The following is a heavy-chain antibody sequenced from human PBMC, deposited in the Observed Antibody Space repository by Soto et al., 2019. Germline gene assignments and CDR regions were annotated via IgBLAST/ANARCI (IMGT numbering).Heavy chain of an antibody. CDR3: ARDQSNGYSYGYHDY. J-gene: IGHJ4*02. Sequence: ASVKVSCKASGYTFTSYYMHWVRQAPGQGLEWMGIINPSGGSTSYAQKFQGRVTMTRDTSTSTVYMELSSLRSEDTAVYYCARDQSNGYSYGYHDYWGQGTLVTVSS. V-gene: IGHV1-46*01. CDR1: GYTFTSYY. CDR2: INPSGGST. D-gene: IGHD5-18*01.